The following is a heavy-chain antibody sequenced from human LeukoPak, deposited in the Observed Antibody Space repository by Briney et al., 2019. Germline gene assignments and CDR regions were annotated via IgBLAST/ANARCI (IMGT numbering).Heavy chain of an antibody. Sequence: PGGSLRLSCAASGFTFSSYEMNWVRQAPGKGLEWVSYISSSGSTIYYADSVKGRFTIPRDNAKNSLYLQMNSLRAEDTAVYYCARYYYDSSSYYYYGMDVWGQGTTVTVSS. D-gene: IGHD3-22*01. CDR3: ARYYYDSSSYYYYGMDV. J-gene: IGHJ6*02. CDR2: ISSSGSTI. CDR1: GFTFSSYE. V-gene: IGHV3-48*03.